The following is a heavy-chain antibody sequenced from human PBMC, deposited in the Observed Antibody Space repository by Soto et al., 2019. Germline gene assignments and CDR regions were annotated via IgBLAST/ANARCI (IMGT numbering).Heavy chain of an antibody. D-gene: IGHD5-18*01. CDR2: ISSSSSYI. CDR3: ARDQPGYSYGYGLGY. CDR1: GFTFSRYS. Sequence: EVQLVESGGGLVKPGGSLRLSCAASGFTFSRYSMNWVRQAPGKGLEWVSSISSSSSYIYYADSVKGRFTISRDKAKNSLYLQMTSLRAEDTAVYYCARDQPGYSYGYGLGYWGQGTLVTVSS. J-gene: IGHJ4*02. V-gene: IGHV3-21*01.